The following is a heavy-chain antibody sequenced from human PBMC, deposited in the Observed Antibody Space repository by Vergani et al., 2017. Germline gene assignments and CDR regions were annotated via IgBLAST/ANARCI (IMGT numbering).Heavy chain of an antibody. CDR1: GFTFGDYA. D-gene: IGHD2-15*01. CDR3: TRDIVVVVAAKEYYYYGMDV. J-gene: IGHJ6*02. Sequence: EVQLVESGGGLVQLGRSLRLSCTASGFTFGDYAMSWVRQAPGKGLEWVGFIRSKAYGGTTEYAASVKGRFTISRDDSKSIAYLQMNSLKTEDTAVYYCTRDIVVVVAAKEYYYYGMDVWGQGTTVTVSS. CDR2: IRSKAYGGTT. V-gene: IGHV3-49*04.